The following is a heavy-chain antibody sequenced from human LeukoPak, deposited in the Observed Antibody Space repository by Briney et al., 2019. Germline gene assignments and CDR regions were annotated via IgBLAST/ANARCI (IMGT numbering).Heavy chain of an antibody. CDR3: ARDLPYCSSTSCYRKRDYYGMDV. J-gene: IGHJ6*02. Sequence: PGRSLRLSCAASGFTFSSYAMHWVRQAPGKGLEWVAVISYDGSNKYYADSVKGRLAISRDNSKNTLYLQMNSLRAEDTAVYYCARDLPYCSSTSCYRKRDYYGMDVWGQGTTVTVSS. V-gene: IGHV3-30*09. CDR2: ISYDGSNK. CDR1: GFTFSSYA. D-gene: IGHD2-2*02.